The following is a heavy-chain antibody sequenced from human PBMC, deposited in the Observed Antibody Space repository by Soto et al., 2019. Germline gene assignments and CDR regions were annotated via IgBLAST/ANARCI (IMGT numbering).Heavy chain of an antibody. CDR1: GGSISSYY. CDR3: ARGLGAAAGRYYFDY. D-gene: IGHD6-13*01. V-gene: IGHV4-59*01. Sequence: SETLSLTCTVSGGSISSYYWSWIRQPPGKGLEWIGYIYYSGSTNYNPSLKSRVTISVDTSKNQFSLKLSSVTAADTAVYYCARGLGAAAGRYYFDYWGQGTLVTVSS. CDR2: IYYSGST. J-gene: IGHJ4*02.